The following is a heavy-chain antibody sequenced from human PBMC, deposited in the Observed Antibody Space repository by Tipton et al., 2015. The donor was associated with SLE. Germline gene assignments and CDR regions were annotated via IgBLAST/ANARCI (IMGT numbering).Heavy chain of an antibody. Sequence: SLRLSCAASGFTFSSHWMTWVRQAPGKGLEWVVNIKQDGSEKYYVDSVKGRFTISRDNAKNSLYLQMNSLGAEDTAVYYCVRESGWLPDYWGQGTLVTVSS. J-gene: IGHJ4*02. D-gene: IGHD5-12*01. CDR2: IKQDGSEK. CDR3: VRESGWLPDY. V-gene: IGHV3-7*01. CDR1: GFTFSSHW.